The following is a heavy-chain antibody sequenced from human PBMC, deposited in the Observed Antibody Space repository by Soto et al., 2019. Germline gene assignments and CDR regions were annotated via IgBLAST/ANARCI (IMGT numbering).Heavy chain of an antibody. D-gene: IGHD3-16*01. V-gene: IGHV3-23*01. J-gene: IGHJ1*01. CDR2: INGGGSGA. Sequence: EVQLLESGGGLVQPGGSLRLSCTASGFTFSDHAMTWVRQAPGKGLQWLSGINGGGSGAYYADSVKGRFTVSRANSNNTPFLQMDCLRVEDMAVYYCAIDLWGYTHWGQGTLVTVSS. CDR3: AIDLWGYTH. CDR1: GFTFSDHA.